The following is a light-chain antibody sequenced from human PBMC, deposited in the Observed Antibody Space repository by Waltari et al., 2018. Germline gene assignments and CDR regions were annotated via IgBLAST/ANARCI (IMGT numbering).Light chain of an antibody. V-gene: IGLV2-23*01. Sequence: QSALTQPASVSGSPGQSITISCTGTSSDVGSYNLVSWYQQHPGKAPKLMVYEGSKRPSGVSNRVAVSKAGNTASLTISGLQAEDEADYYCSSYAGSSTWVFGAGTKLTVL. CDR3: SSYAGSSTWV. CDR1: SSDVGSYNL. J-gene: IGLJ3*02. CDR2: EGS.